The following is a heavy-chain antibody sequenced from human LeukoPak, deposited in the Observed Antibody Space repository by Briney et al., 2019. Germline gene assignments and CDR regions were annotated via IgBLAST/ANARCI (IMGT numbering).Heavy chain of an antibody. J-gene: IGHJ4*02. CDR2: IIPIFGIV. CDR1: GGTFSSYA. Sequence: ASVKVSCKASGGTFSSYAISWVRQAPGQGLEWMGRIIPIFGIVNYAQKFQGRVTITADKSTSTAYMELSSLRSEDTAVYYCANYYDSSGHRHWGQGTLVTVSS. D-gene: IGHD3-22*01. CDR3: ANYYDSSGHRH. V-gene: IGHV1-69*04.